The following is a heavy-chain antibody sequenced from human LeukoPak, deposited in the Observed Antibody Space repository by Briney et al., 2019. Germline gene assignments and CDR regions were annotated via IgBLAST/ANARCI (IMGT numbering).Heavy chain of an antibody. V-gene: IGHV4-34*01. J-gene: IGHJ5*02. D-gene: IGHD3-10*01. CDR3: ARKYGSGSYPNWFDP. CDR2: INHSRST. Sequence: SETLSLTCAVYGGSFSGYYWSWIRQPPGKGLEWIGEINHSRSTNYNPSLKSRVTISVDTSKNQSSLKLSSVTAADTAVYYCARKYGSGSYPNWFDPWGQGTLVTVSS. CDR1: GGSFSGYY.